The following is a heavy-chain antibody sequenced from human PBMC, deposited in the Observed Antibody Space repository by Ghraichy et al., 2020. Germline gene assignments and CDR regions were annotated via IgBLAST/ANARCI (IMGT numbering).Heavy chain of an antibody. D-gene: IGHD2-21*01. CDR1: GGTFSSYA. CDR3: ARSPLAYCGGDCYLGWYFDL. V-gene: IGHV1-69*13. Sequence: SVKVSCKASGGTFSSYAISWVRQAPGQGLEWMGGIIPIFGTANYAQKFQGRVTITADESTSTAYMELSSLRSEDTAVYYCARSPLAYCGGDCYLGWYFDLWGRDTLVTVSS. J-gene: IGHJ2*01. CDR2: IIPIFGTA.